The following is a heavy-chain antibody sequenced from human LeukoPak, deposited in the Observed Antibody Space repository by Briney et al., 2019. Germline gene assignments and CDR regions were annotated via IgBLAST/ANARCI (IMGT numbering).Heavy chain of an antibody. Sequence: GRSLRLSCAASGFTFSSYVMHWVRQAPGKGLEWVAIISYDGSNEYYADSVKGRFTISRDNSKNTLYLQINTLSAEDTAIYYCAKDCGWLHFCSWGQGTLVTVSS. CDR2: ISYDGSNE. CDR3: AKDCGWLHFCS. CDR1: GFTFSSYV. V-gene: IGHV3-30*04. D-gene: IGHD5-24*01. J-gene: IGHJ5*02.